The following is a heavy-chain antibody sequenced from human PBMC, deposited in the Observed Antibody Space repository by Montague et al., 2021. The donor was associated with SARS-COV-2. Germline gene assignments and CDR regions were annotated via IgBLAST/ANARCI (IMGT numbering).Heavy chain of an antibody. J-gene: IGHJ6*02. Sequence: SETLSLTCTVSDDSINNKTYFWDWIRQPPGKGLEWIGSIHYRGSTHYNPSLKSRLTISVDTSRNQFSLKLSSVTAADTAVYFCARTTVVTSYYYYAMDVWGQGATVTVSS. CDR3: ARTTVVTSYYYYAMDV. D-gene: IGHD4-23*01. CDR2: IHYRGST. CDR1: DDSINNKTYF. V-gene: IGHV4-39*01.